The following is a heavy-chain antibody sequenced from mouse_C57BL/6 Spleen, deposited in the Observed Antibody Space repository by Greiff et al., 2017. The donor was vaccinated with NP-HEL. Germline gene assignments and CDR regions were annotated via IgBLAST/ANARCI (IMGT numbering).Heavy chain of an antibody. V-gene: IGHV1-82*01. CDR3: AGRGEITTGAMDY. Sequence: QVQLQQSGPELVKPGASVKISCKASGYAFSSSWMNWVKQRPGKGLEWIGRIYPGDGDTNYNGKFKGKATLTADKSSSTAYMQLSSLTSEDSAVYFGAGRGEITTGAMDYWGQGTSVTVSS. D-gene: IGHD1-1*01. CDR2: IYPGDGDT. CDR1: GYAFSSSW. J-gene: IGHJ4*01.